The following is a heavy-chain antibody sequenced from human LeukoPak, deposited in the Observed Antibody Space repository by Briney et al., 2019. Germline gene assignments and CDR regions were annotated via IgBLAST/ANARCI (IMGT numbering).Heavy chain of an antibody. D-gene: IGHD3-22*01. V-gene: IGHV4-34*01. CDR1: GGSFSGYY. CDR3: ARERRDYYASSGYYGYYFES. J-gene: IGHJ4*02. Sequence: SETLSLTCAVYGGSFSGYYWSWIRQPPGKGLEWIGEINHSGSTNYNPSLKSRVTISVDTSKNQFSLRLTFVTAADTAIYYCARERRDYYASSGYYGYYFESWGQGTLVTVSS. CDR2: INHSGST.